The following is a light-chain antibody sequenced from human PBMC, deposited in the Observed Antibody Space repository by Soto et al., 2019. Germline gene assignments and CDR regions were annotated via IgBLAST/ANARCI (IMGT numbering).Light chain of an antibody. Sequence: QSALTQPPSASGSPGQSVTISCTGTGSDVGGYNYVSWYQQHPGKAPKLMIYEVSKRPSGVPDRFSGSKSGNTASLTVSGLQAEDEADYYCSSYAGSNNYVFGTGTKVTGL. CDR1: GSDVGGYNY. J-gene: IGLJ1*01. CDR2: EVS. V-gene: IGLV2-8*01. CDR3: SSYAGSNNYV.